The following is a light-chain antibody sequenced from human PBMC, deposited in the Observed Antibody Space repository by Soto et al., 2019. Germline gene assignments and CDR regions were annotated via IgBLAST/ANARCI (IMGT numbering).Light chain of an antibody. CDR1: RSLLHGSNNEYF. CDR3: QQYFGIPLT. V-gene: IGKV4-1*01. J-gene: IGKJ4*01. Sequence: DIVMTQSPDSLAVSLGERATINCKSSRSLLHGSNNEYFLAWYQQRPGQPPKLLFYWASTRQSGVPERFSGSGSETDFTLTISSLRAEDVAVYYCQQYFGIPLTFGGGNKVEIK. CDR2: WAS.